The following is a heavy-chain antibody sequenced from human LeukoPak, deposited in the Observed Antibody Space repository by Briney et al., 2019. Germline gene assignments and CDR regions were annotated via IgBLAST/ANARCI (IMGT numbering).Heavy chain of an antibody. Sequence: GGSLGLSCAASGFTFGSYWMSWVRQAPGKGLEWVANIKQDGSEKYYVDSVKGRFTISRDNAKKTLYLQMNSLRAEDTAVYYCARPSGSYYYDAFDIWGQGTMVTVSS. CDR3: ARPSGSYYYDAFDI. J-gene: IGHJ3*02. D-gene: IGHD3-10*01. V-gene: IGHV3-7*01. CDR1: GFTFGSYW. CDR2: IKQDGSEK.